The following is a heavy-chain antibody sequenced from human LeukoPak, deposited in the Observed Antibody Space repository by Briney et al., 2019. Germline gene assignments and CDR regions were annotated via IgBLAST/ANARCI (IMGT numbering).Heavy chain of an antibody. D-gene: IGHD3-22*01. Sequence: GASVKVSCKASGGTFSSYAISWVRQAPGQGLEWMGGIIPIFGTANYAQKFQGRVTITTDESTSAAYMELSSLRSEDTAVYYCARDRARRDYYDSSGSLLAFDIWGQGTMVTVSS. V-gene: IGHV1-69*05. CDR2: IIPIFGTA. J-gene: IGHJ3*02. CDR1: GGTFSSYA. CDR3: ARDRARRDYYDSSGSLLAFDI.